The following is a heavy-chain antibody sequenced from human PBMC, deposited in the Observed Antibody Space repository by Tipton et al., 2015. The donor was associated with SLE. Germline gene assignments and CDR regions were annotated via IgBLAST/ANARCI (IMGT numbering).Heavy chain of an antibody. Sequence: TLSLTCAVYGGSFSGYYWSWIRQPPGKGLEWIGGINHSGSTNYNPSLKSRVTTSVDTSKNQFSLKLSSVTAADTAVYYCARDRDGYSYGPFDYWGQGTLVTASS. D-gene: IGHD5-18*01. CDR2: INHSGST. CDR3: ARDRDGYSYGPFDY. V-gene: IGHV4-34*01. CDR1: GGSFSGYY. J-gene: IGHJ4*02.